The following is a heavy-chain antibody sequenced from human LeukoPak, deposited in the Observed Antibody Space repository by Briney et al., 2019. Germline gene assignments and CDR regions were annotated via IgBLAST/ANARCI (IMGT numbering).Heavy chain of an antibody. CDR2: INHSGST. D-gene: IGHD3-22*01. J-gene: IGHJ4*02. V-gene: IGHV4-34*01. CDR3: ARARGVYDRSGYYYHGYFDY. Sequence: PSETLSLTCAVYGGSFSGYYWSWIRQPPGKGLEWIGEINHSGSTNYNPSLKSRVSISVDTSKNQYPLKLSSVTAADTAVYYCARARGVYDRSGYYYHGYFDYWGQGTLVTVSS. CDR1: GGSFSGYY.